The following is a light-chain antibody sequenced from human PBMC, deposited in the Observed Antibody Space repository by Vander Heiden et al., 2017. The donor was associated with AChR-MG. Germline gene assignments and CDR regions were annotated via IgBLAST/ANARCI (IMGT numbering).Light chain of an antibody. CDR2: KAS. CDR1: QSISSW. CDR3: QQYNSYTA. V-gene: IGKV1-5*03. Sequence: IQMTRPPSTLSASVGDRVTITCRASQSISSWLAWYQQKPGKAPKLLIYKASNLESGVPSRFSGSGSGTEFTLTISSLQPDDFATYYCQQYNSYTAFGPGTKVDIK. J-gene: IGKJ3*01.